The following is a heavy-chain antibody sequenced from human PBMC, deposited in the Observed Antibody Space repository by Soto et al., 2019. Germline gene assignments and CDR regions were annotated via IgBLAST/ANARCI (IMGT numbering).Heavy chain of an antibody. V-gene: IGHV4-61*01. CDR2: IYYSGST. CDR3: ARDSSGWFDY. Sequence: QVQLQESGPGLVKPSETLSLTCTVSGGSVSSGSYYWSWIRQPPGKGLEWIGYIYYSGSTNYNPSLQSRVTISVDTSKNQFSLKLSSVTAADTAVYYCARDSSGWFDYWGQGTLVTVSS. CDR1: GGSVSSGSYY. D-gene: IGHD6-19*01. J-gene: IGHJ4*02.